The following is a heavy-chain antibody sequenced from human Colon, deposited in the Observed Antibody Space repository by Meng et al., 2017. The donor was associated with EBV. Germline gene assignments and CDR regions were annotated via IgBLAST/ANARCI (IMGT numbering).Heavy chain of an antibody. J-gene: IGHJ4*02. CDR2: IYHSGST. V-gene: IGHV4-4*03. CDR1: GASIGSSYW. Sequence: QLQLQERGPGLGKPLGTLSLCCAVSGASIGSSYWWTWVRQPPEKGLEWIGEIYHSGSTNYNPSLKSRLTLSVDKSKSQFSLELISVTAADTAVYYCARGRRFGSGRYALDYWGQGTLVTVSS. D-gene: IGHD3-10*01. CDR3: ARGRRFGSGRYALDY.